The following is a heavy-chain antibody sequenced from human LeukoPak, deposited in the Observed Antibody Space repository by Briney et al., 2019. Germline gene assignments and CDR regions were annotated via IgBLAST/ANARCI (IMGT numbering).Heavy chain of an antibody. Sequence: PSETLSLTCAVYRGSFSGYYWNWIRQPPGKGREWMGEINHSGNTNYNPSLKSRVTISVDTSKNQFSLKLISVTAADTAVYYCARGGGTYGGHGVVAYWGQGPLVTVSS. J-gene: IGHJ4*02. CDR2: INHSGNT. CDR3: ARGGGTYGGHGVVAY. V-gene: IGHV4-34*01. CDR1: RGSFSGYY. D-gene: IGHD4-23*01.